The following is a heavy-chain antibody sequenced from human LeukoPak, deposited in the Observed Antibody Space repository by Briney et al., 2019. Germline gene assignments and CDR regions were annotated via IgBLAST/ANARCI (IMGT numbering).Heavy chain of an antibody. D-gene: IGHD2-2*01. V-gene: IGHV1-24*01. J-gene: IGHJ6*02. CDR3: ARLPYVVVPAARDYYYYYGMDV. CDR1: GYTLTELS. CDR2: FDPEDGET. Sequence: GSVKVSCKVSGYTLTELSMHWVRQAPGKGLEWMGGFDPEDGETIYAQKFQGRVTMTEDTSTDTAYMELSSLRSEDTAVYYCARLPYVVVPAARDYYYYYGMDVWGQGTTVTVSS.